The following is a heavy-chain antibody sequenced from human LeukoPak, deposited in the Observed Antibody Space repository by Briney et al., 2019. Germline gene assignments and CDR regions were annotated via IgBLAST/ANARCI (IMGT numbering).Heavy chain of an antibody. V-gene: IGHV1-69*05. CDR2: IIPIFGTA. J-gene: IGHJ6*03. CDR1: GGTFSSYA. Sequence: VASVKVSCKASGGTFSSYAISWVRQAPGQGLEWMGGIIPIFGTANYAQKSQGRVTITTDESTSTAYIELSSLRSEDTAVYYCARELLDGEDYYYYYMDVWGKGTTVTVSS. D-gene: IGHD3-3*01. CDR3: ARELLDGEDYYYYYMDV.